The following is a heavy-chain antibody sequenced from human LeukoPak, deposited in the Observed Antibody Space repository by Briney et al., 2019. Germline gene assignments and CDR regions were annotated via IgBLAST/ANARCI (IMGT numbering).Heavy chain of an antibody. CDR1: GFTFSSYW. CDR2: IKEDGSEK. D-gene: IGHD6-19*01. Sequence: GGSLRLSCAASGFTFSSYWMNWVRQAPGEGLEWVANIKEDGSEKYYVDSVKGRFTISRDNAKNSLYLQMNSLRAEDTAVYFCYSSVFDSWGQGTLVTVSS. J-gene: IGHJ4*02. CDR3: YSSVFDS. V-gene: IGHV3-7*01.